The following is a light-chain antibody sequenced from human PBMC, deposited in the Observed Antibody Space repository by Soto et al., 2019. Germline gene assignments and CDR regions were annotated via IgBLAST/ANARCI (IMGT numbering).Light chain of an antibody. Sequence: EIALTQSPGTLSLSPGDRATLSCRASQSLSVSYIAWYQQKPGQAPRLLIYGASTRATGIPARFSGSGSGTEFTLTISSLQSEDFAVYYCQHYNNWLGTFGGGTKVDIK. CDR3: QHYNNWLGT. V-gene: IGKV3-15*01. CDR2: GAS. CDR1: QSLSVS. J-gene: IGKJ4*01.